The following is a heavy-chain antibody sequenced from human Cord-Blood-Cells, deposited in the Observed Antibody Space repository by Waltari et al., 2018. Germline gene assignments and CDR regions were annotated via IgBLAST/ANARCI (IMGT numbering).Heavy chain of an antibody. V-gene: IGHV4-38-2*01. J-gene: IGHJ4*02. CDR2: IYHSGST. Sequence: QVQLQESGPGLVKPSETLSLTCAVSGYSISSGYYWGWIRQPPGKGLEWIGSIYHSGSTYYIPSLRSRVTISVDTSKNQFSRKLSSVTAADTAVYYCARGYYYDSSGYWPAIPYDYWGQGTLVTVSS. D-gene: IGHD3-22*01. CDR1: GYSISSGYY. CDR3: ARGYYYDSSGYWPAIPYDY.